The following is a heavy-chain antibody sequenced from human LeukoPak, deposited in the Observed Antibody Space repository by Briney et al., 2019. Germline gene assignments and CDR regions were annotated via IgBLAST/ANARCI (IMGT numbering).Heavy chain of an antibody. D-gene: IGHD5-12*01. CDR3: ARVVTTKGYYYYMDV. J-gene: IGHJ6*03. V-gene: IGHV1-69*05. Sequence: SVKVSCKASGGTFSSYAISWVRQAPGQGLEWMGGIIPIFGTANYAQKFQGRVTMTTDTSTSTAYMELRSLRSDDTAVHYCARVVTTKGYYYYMDVWGKGTTVTISS. CDR2: IIPIFGTA. CDR1: GGTFSSYA.